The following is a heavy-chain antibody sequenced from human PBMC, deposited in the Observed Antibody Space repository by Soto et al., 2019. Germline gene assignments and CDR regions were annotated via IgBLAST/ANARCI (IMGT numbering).Heavy chain of an antibody. CDR2: IDPSDSYN. Sequence: GESLKISCKGSGYSFTSYWITWVRQMPGKGLEWMGRIDPSDSYNNYSPSFQGHVTISADKSISTAYLQWSSLKASDTAVYYCARHPFRSSAFACWGQGTLVTVSS. J-gene: IGHJ1*01. D-gene: IGHD3-3*02. CDR1: GYSFTSYW. V-gene: IGHV5-10-1*01. CDR3: ARHPFRSSAFAC.